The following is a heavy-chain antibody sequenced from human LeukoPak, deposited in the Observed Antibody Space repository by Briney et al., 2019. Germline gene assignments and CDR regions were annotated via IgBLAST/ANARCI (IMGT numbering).Heavy chain of an antibody. CDR2: IKQDGSEK. V-gene: IGHV3-7*01. Sequence: GGSLRLSCSPSGFTFSSYWMSWVRQAPGEGLEWVANIKQDGSEKYYVDSVKGRFTISRDNAKNSLYLQMNSLRAEDTAVYYCTRVRSSGWYEDYWGQGTLVTVSS. D-gene: IGHD6-19*01. J-gene: IGHJ4*02. CDR3: TRVRSSGWYEDY. CDR1: GFTFSSYW.